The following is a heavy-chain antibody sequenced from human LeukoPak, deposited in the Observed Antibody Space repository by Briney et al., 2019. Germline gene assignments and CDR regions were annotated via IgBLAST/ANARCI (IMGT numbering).Heavy chain of an antibody. D-gene: IGHD2-2*01. CDR2: IYYSGST. Sequence: SETLSLTCTVSGGSISSYYWSWIRQPPGKGLEWIGYIYYSGSTNYNPSLKSRVTISVDTSKNQFSLKLSSVTAADTAVYYCARAGDLERPIGYCSSTSCSYYFDYWGQGTLVTVSS. J-gene: IGHJ4*02. CDR1: GGSISSYY. V-gene: IGHV4-59*01. CDR3: ARAGDLERPIGYCSSTSCSYYFDY.